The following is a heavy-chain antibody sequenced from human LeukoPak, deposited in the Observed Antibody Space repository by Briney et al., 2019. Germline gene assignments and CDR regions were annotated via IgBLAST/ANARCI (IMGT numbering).Heavy chain of an antibody. CDR2: IYYSGST. J-gene: IGHJ4*02. V-gene: IGHV4-59*01. CDR3: ARDLGVRGVD. CDR1: GGSISSYY. Sequence: SETLSLTCTVSGGSISSYYWSWIRQPPGKGLEWIGYIYYSGSTNYNPSLKSRVTISVDTSKNQFSLKLSSVTAADTAVYYCARDLGVRGVDWGQGTLVTVSS. D-gene: IGHD3-10*01.